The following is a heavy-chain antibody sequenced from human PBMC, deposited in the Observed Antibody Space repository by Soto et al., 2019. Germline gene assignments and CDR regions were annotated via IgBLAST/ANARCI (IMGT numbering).Heavy chain of an antibody. J-gene: IGHJ6*02. Sequence: QVQLQESGPGLVKPSQTLSLTCTVSGGSISSGGYYWSWIRQPPGKGLEWIGYIYYSGSTYYNPSLKSRVTITVDTAKNQFSLKLSAVTAADTAVYYCARVGFGELLAHGMDVWGQGTTVTVSS. D-gene: IGHD3-10*01. CDR1: GGSISSGGYY. CDR3: ARVGFGELLAHGMDV. V-gene: IGHV4-30-4*01. CDR2: IYYSGST.